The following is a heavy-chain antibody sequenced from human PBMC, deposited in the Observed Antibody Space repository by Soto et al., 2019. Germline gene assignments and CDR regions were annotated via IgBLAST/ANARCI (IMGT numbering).Heavy chain of an antibody. CDR2: IYYSGST. D-gene: IGHD3-16*01. J-gene: IGHJ4*02. V-gene: IGHV4-59*01. CDR1: GGSISSYY. CDR3: ARVSVSYYDYIWGSYSFDY. Sequence: SETLSLTCTVSGGSISSYYWSWIRQPPGKGLEWIGYIYYSGSTNYNPSLKSRVTISVDTSKNQFSLKLSSVTAADTAVYYCARVSVSYYDYIWGSYSFDYWGQGTLVTVS.